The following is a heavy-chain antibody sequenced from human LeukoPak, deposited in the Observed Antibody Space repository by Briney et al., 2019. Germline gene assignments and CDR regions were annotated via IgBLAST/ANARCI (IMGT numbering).Heavy chain of an antibody. D-gene: IGHD6-25*01. Sequence: SETLSLTCAVYGGSFSGYYWSWIRQPPGKGLEWTGEISHSGGPNYNPSLKSRVTISVDTSKNQFSLKLTSLTAADTAVYYCARERSGLSHYYYMDVWGKGTTVAVSS. V-gene: IGHV4-34*01. CDR3: ARERSGLSHYYYMDV. J-gene: IGHJ6*03. CDR1: GGSFSGYY. CDR2: ISHSGGP.